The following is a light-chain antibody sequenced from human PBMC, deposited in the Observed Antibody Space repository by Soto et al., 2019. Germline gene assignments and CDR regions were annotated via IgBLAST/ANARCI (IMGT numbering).Light chain of an antibody. CDR2: DAS. CDR3: QQYGSSPWT. J-gene: IGKJ1*01. V-gene: IGKV3-20*01. CDR1: QSVSSSY. Sequence: EIVLTQSPGTLSLSPGERATLSCRASQSVSSSYLVWYQQKPGQAPRLLIYDASNRATGIPDRFSGSGSGTDFTLTISRLEPEYFAVFYCQQYGSSPWTFGQGTKVDIK.